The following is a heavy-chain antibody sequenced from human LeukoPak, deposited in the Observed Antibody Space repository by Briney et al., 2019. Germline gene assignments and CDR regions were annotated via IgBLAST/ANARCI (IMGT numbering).Heavy chain of an antibody. V-gene: IGHV3-48*01. CDR1: GFTFSSHS. Sequence: GGSLRLSCAASGFTFSSHSMNWVRQAPGKGLEWVSYISSSGTAIYYADSVKGRFIISRDNAKNSLFLQMNSLRAEDTAVYYCVRDFWDLYGSAFDIWGQGTMVTVSS. CDR3: VRDFWDLYGSAFDI. CDR2: ISSSGTAI. J-gene: IGHJ3*02. D-gene: IGHD3-3*01.